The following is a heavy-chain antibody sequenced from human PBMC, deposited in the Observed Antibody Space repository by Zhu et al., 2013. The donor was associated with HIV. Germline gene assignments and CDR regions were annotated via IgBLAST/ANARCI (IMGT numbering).Heavy chain of an antibody. V-gene: IGHV3-33*01. CDR2: IWYDGSNK. CDR1: GFTFSSYG. CDR3: ARDEDSHSVVTLFDY. J-gene: IGHJ4*02. D-gene: IGHD2-15*01. Sequence: AASGFTFSSYGMHWVRQAPGKGLEWVAVIWYDGSNKYYADSVKGRFTISRDNSKNTLYLQMNSLRAEDTAVYYCARDEDSHSVVTLFDYWGQGTLVTVSS.